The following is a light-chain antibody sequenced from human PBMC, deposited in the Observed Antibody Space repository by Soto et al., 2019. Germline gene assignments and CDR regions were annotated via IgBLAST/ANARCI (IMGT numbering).Light chain of an antibody. J-gene: IGKJ4*01. V-gene: IGKV3-11*01. Sequence: TVLTQSPATLSLSPGERATLSCKASQSIGNSLGWFQQKPGQAPRLLIDDAFNRATGIPARFTGSGSGSDFTRTISRLEPEEFGGYYCRQRYQWPLTFGGGTKVEIK. CDR1: QSIGNS. CDR2: DAF. CDR3: RQRYQWPLT.